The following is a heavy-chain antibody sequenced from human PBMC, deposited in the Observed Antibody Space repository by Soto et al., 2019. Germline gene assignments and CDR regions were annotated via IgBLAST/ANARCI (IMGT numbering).Heavy chain of an antibody. Sequence: GGSLRLSCAASGFTFTNAWMSWVRQAPGKGLEWVGRIKSKTDGGTTDYAAPVKGRFTISRDDSKNTLYLQMNSLKTEDTAVYYCTTARGTYGAEYSQHWGKGTLVTVSS. CDR1: GFTFTNAW. J-gene: IGHJ1*01. CDR3: TTARGTYGAEYSQH. V-gene: IGHV3-15*01. D-gene: IGHD4-17*01. CDR2: IKSKTDGGTT.